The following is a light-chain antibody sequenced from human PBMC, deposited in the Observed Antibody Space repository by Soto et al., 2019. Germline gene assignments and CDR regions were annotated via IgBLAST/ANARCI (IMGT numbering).Light chain of an antibody. J-gene: IGKJ5*01. V-gene: IGKV1-39*01. CDR1: QNIGSF. CDR3: QQGSTTPIT. Sequence: EIQVTRSPASLSAYLGDRVTIPCRASQNIGSFLNWYQQKPGEAPRLLVYSAFRIQSGVPSRFNASGSGTDFTLSISSLQPEDFSTYYCQQGSTTPITFGLGTRLETK. CDR2: SAF.